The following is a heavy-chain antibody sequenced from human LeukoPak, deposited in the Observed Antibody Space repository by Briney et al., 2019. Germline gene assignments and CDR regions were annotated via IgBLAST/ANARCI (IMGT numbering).Heavy chain of an antibody. D-gene: IGHD3-10*01. CDR2: IKQDGSEK. CDR1: GFTFSSYW. J-gene: IGHJ4*02. V-gene: IGHV3-7*01. Sequence: GGSLRLSCAASGFTFSSYWMSWVRQAPGKGLEWVANIKQDGSEKYYVDSVKGRFTISRDNAKNSLYLQMNSLRAEDTAVYYCARSAQTYYYGSGSFDWGQGTLVTVSS. CDR3: ARSAQTYYYGSGSFD.